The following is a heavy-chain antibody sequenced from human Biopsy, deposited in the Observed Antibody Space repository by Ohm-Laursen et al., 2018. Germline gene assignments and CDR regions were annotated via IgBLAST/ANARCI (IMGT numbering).Heavy chain of an antibody. Sequence: SVTVSCKAPGGTFSNYGVNWVRQAPGQGLEWLGGNIPILGTGNYAQKFQDRVTVAANTSTCTATMELRSLRSDDTAVYYCATKLTGYFHHWGQGTLVIVSS. V-gene: IGHV1-69*06. D-gene: IGHD3-9*01. J-gene: IGHJ1*01. CDR3: ATKLTGYFHH. CDR1: GGTFSNYG. CDR2: NIPILGTG.